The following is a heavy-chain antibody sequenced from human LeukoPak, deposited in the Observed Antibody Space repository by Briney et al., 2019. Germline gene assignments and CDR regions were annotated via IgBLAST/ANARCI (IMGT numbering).Heavy chain of an antibody. CDR1: GFTFSSYA. V-gene: IGHV3-23*01. CDR2: ISGSGGST. Sequence: GGSLRLSCAASGFTFSSYAMSWVRRAPGKGLEWVSAISGSGGSTYYADSVKGRFTISRDNSKNTLYLQMNSLRAEDTAVYYCAKGSSSHYGDYYNWFDPWGQGTLVTVSS. J-gene: IGHJ5*02. CDR3: AKGSSSHYGDYYNWFDP. D-gene: IGHD4-17*01.